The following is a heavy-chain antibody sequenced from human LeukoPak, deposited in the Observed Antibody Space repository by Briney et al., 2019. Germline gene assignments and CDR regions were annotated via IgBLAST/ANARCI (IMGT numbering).Heavy chain of an antibody. CDR3: ARQAVARPFDL. J-gene: IGHJ3*01. V-gene: IGHV3-21*06. Sequence: PGGSLRLSCAASGFAFSNYGMNWVRQAPGKGLEWVSSISSSSAYIFYSDSVKGRFTVSRDNAQSSLYLQMNSLRAGDTAVYYCARQAVARPFDLWGQGTMVAVSS. CDR2: ISSSSAYI. CDR1: GFAFSNYG.